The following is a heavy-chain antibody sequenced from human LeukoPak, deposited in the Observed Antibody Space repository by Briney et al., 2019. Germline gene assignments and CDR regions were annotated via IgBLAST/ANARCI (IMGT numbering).Heavy chain of an antibody. CDR1: GFTFSSYA. CDR2: ISGSGGST. J-gene: IGHJ4*02. D-gene: IGHD1-26*01. V-gene: IGHV3-23*01. Sequence: GGSLILSCAASGFTFSSYAMSWVRQAPGKGLEWVSAISGSGGSTYYADSVKGRFTISRDNSKNTLYLQMNSLRAEDTAVYYCAKGRGIVGATSMFDYWGQGTLVTVSS. CDR3: AKGRGIVGATSMFDY.